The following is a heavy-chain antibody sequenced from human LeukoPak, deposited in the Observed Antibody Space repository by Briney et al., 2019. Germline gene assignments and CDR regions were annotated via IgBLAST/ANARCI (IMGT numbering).Heavy chain of an antibody. CDR2: MNPNSGNT. Sequence: ALVKVSCKASGYTFTSYDINWVRQATGQGLEWMGWMNPNSGNTGYAQKFQGRVTMTRNTSISTAYMELSSLRPEDTAVYYCARELYSSSSDWFDPWGQGTLVTVSS. J-gene: IGHJ5*02. CDR1: GYTFTSYD. D-gene: IGHD6-6*01. CDR3: ARELYSSSSDWFDP. V-gene: IGHV1-8*01.